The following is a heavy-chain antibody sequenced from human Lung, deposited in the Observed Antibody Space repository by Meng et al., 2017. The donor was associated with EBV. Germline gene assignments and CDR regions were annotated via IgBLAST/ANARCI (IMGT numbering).Heavy chain of an antibody. J-gene: IGHJ2*01. Sequence: LVQSGGXVVQPGXSLRLSCAASGFRFNFYAMHWVRQAPGKGLEWVALMSYDGTYIYYADSVKGRFTISRDNSKNTLYLEMNSLRPEDTAMYYCARDKYSSSIDWYLDLRGRGTLVTVSS. CDR1: GFRFNFYA. CDR3: ARDKYSSSIDWYLDL. V-gene: IGHV3-30*01. CDR2: MSYDGTYI. D-gene: IGHD6-13*01.